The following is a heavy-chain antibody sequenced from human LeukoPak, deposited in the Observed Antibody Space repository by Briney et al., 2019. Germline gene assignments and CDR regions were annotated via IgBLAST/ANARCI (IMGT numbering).Heavy chain of an antibody. CDR2: IKQDGSEK. CDR3: AREGGIVVVPAAIPPHY. J-gene: IGHJ4*02. Sequence: GGSLRLSCAASGFTFSSYWMTWVRQAPGKGLEWVANIKQDGSEKYYVDSVKGRFTISRDNAKNSLYLQMNSLRAEDTAVYYCAREGGIVVVPAAIPPHYWGQGTLVTVSS. D-gene: IGHD2-2*02. V-gene: IGHV3-7*01. CDR1: GFTFSSYW.